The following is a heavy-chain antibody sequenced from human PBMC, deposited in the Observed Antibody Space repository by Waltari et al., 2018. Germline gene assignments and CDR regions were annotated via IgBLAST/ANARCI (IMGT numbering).Heavy chain of an antibody. D-gene: IGHD3-3*01. Sequence: QVQLVQSGSELKKPGASVKVSCKASGYIFTSNAINWGRQAPGQGLEWMGWINPNTWTPMYAQGFTERFVFSLDTSVTTAYLQITSLKAEDTAIYYCARGHDFWSGYQNALDYWGQGTLVTVSS. CDR1: GYIFTSNA. J-gene: IGHJ4*02. CDR3: ARGHDFWSGYQNALDY. CDR2: INPNTWTP. V-gene: IGHV7-4-1*02.